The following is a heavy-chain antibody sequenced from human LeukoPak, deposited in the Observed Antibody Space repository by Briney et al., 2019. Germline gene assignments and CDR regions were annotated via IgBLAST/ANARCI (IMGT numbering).Heavy chain of an antibody. D-gene: IGHD3-16*02. CDR3: ARGDRIAHCLDY. CDR1: GYTFTGYD. Sequence: EASVKVSCKASGYTFTGYDISWVRQATGQGLEWMGWMNPNTGNTGYAQKFQGRVTMTRNTSISTAYMEVRSLRSEDSAVYYCARGDRIAHCLDYWGQGTLLTVPS. CDR2: MNPNTGNT. V-gene: IGHV1-8*01. J-gene: IGHJ4*02.